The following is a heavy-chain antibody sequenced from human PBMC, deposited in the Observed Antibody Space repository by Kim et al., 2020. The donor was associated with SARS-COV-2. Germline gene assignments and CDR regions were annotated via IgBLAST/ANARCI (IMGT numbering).Heavy chain of an antibody. CDR2: INPNSGGT. J-gene: IGHJ3*02. V-gene: IGHV1-2*06. Sequence: ASVKVSCKVSGYTFTDYYMNWLRQAPGQGLEWMGRINPNSGGTNYAQKFQGRVTMTRETSINTAYMELYTLRSDDAAVYYCARGIYGSGVGDTFDIWGQGTLGTVSS. CDR3: ARGIYGSGVGDTFDI. D-gene: IGHD3-10*01. CDR1: GYTFTDYY.